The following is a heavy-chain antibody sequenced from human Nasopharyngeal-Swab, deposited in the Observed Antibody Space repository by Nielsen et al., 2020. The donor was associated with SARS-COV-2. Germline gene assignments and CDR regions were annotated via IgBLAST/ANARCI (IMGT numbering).Heavy chain of an antibody. V-gene: IGHV4-59*13. J-gene: IGHJ3*02. D-gene: IGHD3-16*02. CDR2: IYYSGST. CDR1: GGSISSYY. Sequence: SETLSLTCTVSGGSISSYYWSWIRQPPGKGLEWLGYIYYSGSTNYNPSLKSRVTISVDTSKNQFSLKLSSVTAADTAVYYCARAYDYVWGSYRYKLDAFDIWGQGTMVTVSS. CDR3: ARAYDYVWGSYRYKLDAFDI.